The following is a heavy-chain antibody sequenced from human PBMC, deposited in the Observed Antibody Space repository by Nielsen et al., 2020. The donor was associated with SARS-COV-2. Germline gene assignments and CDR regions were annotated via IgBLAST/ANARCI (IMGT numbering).Heavy chain of an antibody. CDR1: GGSISSYF. V-gene: IGHV4-34*01. D-gene: IGHD3-10*01. CDR3: ATSGTEWVRSFAF. Sequence: SETLSLTCTVSGGSISSYFWTWIRQSPGKGLEWIGEITHRGHTNYKPSLRSRVSISVDTSKKQFSLRLNSVTAADTAVYYCATSGTEWVRSFAFWGQGTVVTVSA. CDR2: ITHRGHT. J-gene: IGHJ4*02.